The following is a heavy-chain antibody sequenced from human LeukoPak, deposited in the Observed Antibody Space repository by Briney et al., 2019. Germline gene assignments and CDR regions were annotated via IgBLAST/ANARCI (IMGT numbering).Heavy chain of an antibody. D-gene: IGHD4-17*01. Sequence: ASVKVSCKASGYIFTSYYMYWVRQAPGQGLEWMGIINPSGGSIRYAQKFQGRVTMTRDTSTSTVYMELSSLRSEDTAVYYCASLLYGWFDPWGQGTLVTVSS. J-gene: IGHJ5*02. V-gene: IGHV1-46*01. CDR2: INPSGGSI. CDR3: ASLLYGWFDP. CDR1: GYIFTSYY.